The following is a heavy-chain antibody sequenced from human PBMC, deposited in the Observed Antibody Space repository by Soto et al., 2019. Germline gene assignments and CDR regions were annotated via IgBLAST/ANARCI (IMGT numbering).Heavy chain of an antibody. CDR1: GGSISSGDYF. J-gene: IGHJ4*02. CDR3: ARDDGYYRLYDY. Sequence: QVRLQESGPGLVKPSQTLSLTCTVSGGSISSGDYFWSWVRQPPGKGLEWIGYIYYTGSTSYNPSLKCRITMSVDTSKNQFSRKVSSVTAADTAVYFCARDDGYYRLYDYWGQGTLVTVSS. V-gene: IGHV4-30-4*01. CDR2: IYYTGST. D-gene: IGHD3-3*01.